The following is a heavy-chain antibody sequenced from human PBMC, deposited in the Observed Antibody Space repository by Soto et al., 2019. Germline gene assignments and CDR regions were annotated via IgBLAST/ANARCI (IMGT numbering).Heavy chain of an antibody. Sequence: QLHLVQSGAVVKKPGASVTVSCSASGYPVTAYYMHWVRQAPGRGLEWMGGINPPTCAAKYTQTVQGRVTMTRDTSTSTVLMELSGLTSEDTAVFYCARGGGVGGAGSAAFDMWGQGTLVTVSS. CDR2: INPPTCAA. CDR1: GYPVTAYY. V-gene: IGHV1-2*02. J-gene: IGHJ3*02. CDR3: ARGGGVGGAGSAAFDM. D-gene: IGHD3-16*01.